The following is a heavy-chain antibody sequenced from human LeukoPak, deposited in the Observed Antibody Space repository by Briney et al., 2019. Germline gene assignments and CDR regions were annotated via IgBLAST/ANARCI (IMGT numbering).Heavy chain of an antibody. CDR2: INHSGST. J-gene: IGHJ4*02. D-gene: IGHD5-24*01. Sequence: SQTLSLTCAVSGGSISSGGYSWSWIRQPPGKGLEWIGEINHSGSTNYNPSLKSRVTISVDTSKNQFSLKLSSVTAADTAVYYCARGGRWLQEWGQGTLVTVSS. CDR3: ARGGRWLQE. V-gene: IGHV4-30-2*01. CDR1: GGSISSGGYS.